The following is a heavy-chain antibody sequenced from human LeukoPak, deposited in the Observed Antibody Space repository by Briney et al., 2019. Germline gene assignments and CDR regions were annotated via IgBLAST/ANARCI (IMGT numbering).Heavy chain of an antibody. CDR3: AIRGNFSWFGSMRD. CDR2: IKQDGSET. D-gene: IGHD3-10*01. CDR1: GFTFSNYW. Sequence: PGGSLRLSCVVSGFTFSNYWMDWVRQAPGQGLEWVAFIKQDGSETAYADSVKGRFTISRDNAKNSLYLQMNSLRVEDTAVYYCAIRGNFSWFGSMRDWSEGSLVTVYS. V-gene: IGHV3-7*01. J-gene: IGHJ4*02.